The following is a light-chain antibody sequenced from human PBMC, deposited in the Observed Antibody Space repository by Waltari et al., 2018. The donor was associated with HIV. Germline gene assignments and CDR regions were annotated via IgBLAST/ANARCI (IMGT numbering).Light chain of an antibody. J-gene: IGLJ1*01. Sequence: QSALTQPASVSGSPGQSITISCTGTSSNVGSDDLVSWYQQHPGEAPKLIIYEVTKRPSGVSNRFSCAKSGNTASLTISGLQAEDEADYYCCSCPRSCIRYVFGTGTKVTVL. CDR2: EVT. V-gene: IGLV2-23*02. CDR1: SSNVGSDDL. CDR3: CSCPRSCIRYV.